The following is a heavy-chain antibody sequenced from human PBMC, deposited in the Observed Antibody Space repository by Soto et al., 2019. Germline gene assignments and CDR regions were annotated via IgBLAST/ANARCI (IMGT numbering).Heavy chain of an antibody. CDR1: GGSISSHS. CDR2: IYYSGST. V-gene: IGHV4-59*11. D-gene: IGHD5-12*01. J-gene: IGHJ4*02. CDR3: ARTAVLSRGYDFDY. Sequence: SETLSLTCTVSGGSISSHSWSWIRQPPGKGLEWIGYIYYSGSTDYNPSLKSRVTISVDTSKNLFSLKLGSVTAADTAVYYWARTAVLSRGYDFDYWGQGTLVTVSS.